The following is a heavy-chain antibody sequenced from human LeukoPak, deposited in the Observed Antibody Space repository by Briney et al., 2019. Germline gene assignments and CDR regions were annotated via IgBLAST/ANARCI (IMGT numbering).Heavy chain of an antibody. CDR1: GFTFSSYW. V-gene: IGHV3-74*01. Sequence: GGPLRLSCAASGFTFSSYWMHWVRQGPGKGLEWVSRIKSDGSSTRYADSVKGRFTVSRDNAKNTLYLQMNSLRAEDTAVYFCASGPTGFAWGQGTLVT. J-gene: IGHJ5*02. D-gene: IGHD1-14*01. CDR2: IKSDGSST. CDR3: ASGPTGFA.